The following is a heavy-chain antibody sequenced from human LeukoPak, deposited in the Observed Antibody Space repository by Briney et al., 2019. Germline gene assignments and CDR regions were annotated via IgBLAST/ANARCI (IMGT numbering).Heavy chain of an antibody. V-gene: IGHV4-30-2*01. CDR2: IYHSGST. CDR1: GGSISSGGYY. Sequence: SETPSLTCTVSGGSISSGGYYWSWIRQPPGKGLEWIGYIYHSGSTYYNPSLKSRVTISVDRSKNQFSLKLSSVTAADTAVYYCASSTTGTPGTFDIWGQGTMVTVSS. J-gene: IGHJ3*02. CDR3: ASSTTGTPGTFDI. D-gene: IGHD1-1*01.